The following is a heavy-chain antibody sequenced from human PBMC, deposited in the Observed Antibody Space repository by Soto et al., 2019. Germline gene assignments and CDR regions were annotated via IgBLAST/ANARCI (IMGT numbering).Heavy chain of an antibody. V-gene: IGHV3-15*01. D-gene: IGHD3-3*01. CDR3: STYPSPTYSDFWSGYPRHY. Sequence: EVQLVESGGGLVKPGGSLRLSCAASGFTFSNAWMSWVRQAPGTGLEWVGRIKSKTDGGTTDYAAPVTGRFTSSRDDSKNTLYLQMDSLNTDDTAGYYCSTYPSPTYSDFWSGYPRHYWGQETLVAVSS. J-gene: IGHJ4*02. CDR1: GFTFSNAW. CDR2: IKSKTDGGTT.